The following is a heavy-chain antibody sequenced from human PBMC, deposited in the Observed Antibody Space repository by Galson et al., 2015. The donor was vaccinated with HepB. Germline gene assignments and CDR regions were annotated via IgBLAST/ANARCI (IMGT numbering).Heavy chain of an antibody. Sequence: SVKVSCKASGYTFSRYSITWVRQAPGQGLEWVGWISPHNRDTNYAQNFQGRVTMTTDTSTSTAYMELRSLRSDDTAVYYCARGALVVAVGATQNNWFDPWGRGTLVTVSS. J-gene: IGHJ5*02. V-gene: IGHV1-18*01. CDR2: ISPHNRDT. D-gene: IGHD2-15*01. CDR3: ARGALVVAVGATQNNWFDP. CDR1: GYTFSRYS.